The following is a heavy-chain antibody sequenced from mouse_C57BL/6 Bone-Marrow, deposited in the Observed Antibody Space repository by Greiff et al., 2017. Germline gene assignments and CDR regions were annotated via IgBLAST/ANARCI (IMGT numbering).Heavy chain of an antibody. J-gene: IGHJ2*01. CDR1: GYTFTDYY. CDR3: AREGLHYYFDY. CDR2: INPNNGGT. Sequence: LVKPGASVKISCKASGYTFTDYYMNWVKQSHGKSLEWIGDINPNNGGTSYNQKFKGKATLTVDKSSSTAYMELRSLTSEDSAVYYCAREGLHYYFDYWGQGTTLTVSS. D-gene: IGHD2-13*01. V-gene: IGHV1-26*01.